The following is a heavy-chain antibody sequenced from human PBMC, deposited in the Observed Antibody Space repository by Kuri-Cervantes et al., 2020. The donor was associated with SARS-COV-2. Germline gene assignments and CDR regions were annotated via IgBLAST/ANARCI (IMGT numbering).Heavy chain of an antibody. V-gene: IGHV1-2*02. Sequence: SETVSYKASGYTFTGYYMHWVRQAPGQGLEWMGWINPNSGGTNYAQKFQGRVTMTRDTSISTPYMELSRLRSDDTAVYYCGRVIIAVAGTEAFDIWGQGTMVTVSS. CDR2: INPNSGGT. CDR1: GYTFTGYY. J-gene: IGHJ3*02. D-gene: IGHD6-19*01. CDR3: GRVIIAVAGTEAFDI.